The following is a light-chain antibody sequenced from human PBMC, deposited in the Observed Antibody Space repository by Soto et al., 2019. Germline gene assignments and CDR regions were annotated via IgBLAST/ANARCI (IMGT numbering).Light chain of an antibody. CDR2: STN. V-gene: IGLV8-61*01. Sequence: QAVVTQEPSFSVSPGGTVTLTCGLSSGSVSTSYYPSWYQQTPGQAPRTLIYSTNTRSSGVPDRFSGSILGNKAALTITGAQADDESDYYGVLYMGSGINWVFGGGTKVTVL. CDR3: VLYMGSGINWV. J-gene: IGLJ3*02. CDR1: SGSVSTSYY.